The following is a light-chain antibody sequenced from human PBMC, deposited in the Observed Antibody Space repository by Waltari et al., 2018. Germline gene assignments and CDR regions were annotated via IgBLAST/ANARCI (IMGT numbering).Light chain of an antibody. CDR2: KGN. CDR1: SSKPGGND. V-gene: IGLV1-47*01. CDR3: AAWDDSLSNFV. J-gene: IGLJ1*01. Sequence: QSVLTQPPSASGTPGQQVTISCSGGSSKPGGNDVSWYQQLPGTAPKRLTYKGNQRPSGVPDRFSGSKSGTSASLAIIGLRSEDEGHYYCAAWDDSLSNFVFGTGTKVTVL.